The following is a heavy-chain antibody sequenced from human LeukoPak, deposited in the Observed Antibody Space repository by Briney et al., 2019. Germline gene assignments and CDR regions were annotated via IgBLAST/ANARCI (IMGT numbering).Heavy chain of an antibody. D-gene: IGHD1-1*01. CDR3: ARGGGWNQRWDFDY. CDR2: TYYRSKWYN. V-gene: IGHV6-1*01. J-gene: IGHJ4*02. CDR1: GDIVSSNSAA. Sequence: SQTLSLTCALSGDIVSSNSAAWNWIRQSPSRGLEWLGRTYYRSKWYNDYAVSVKSRITINPDTAKNQFSLQLDSVTPEDTAVYYCARGGGWNQRWDFDYWGQGTLVTVSS.